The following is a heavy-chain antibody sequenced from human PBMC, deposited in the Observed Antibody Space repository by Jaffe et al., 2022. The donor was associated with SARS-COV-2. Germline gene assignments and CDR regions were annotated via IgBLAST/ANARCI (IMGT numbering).Heavy chain of an antibody. Sequence: QVQLQQWGAGLLKPSETLSLTCAVYGGSFSGYYWSWIRQPPGKGLEWIGEINHSGSTNYNPSLKSRVTISVDTSKNQFSLKLSSVTAADTAVYYCARSAPGGSRWFDPWGQGTLVTVSS. J-gene: IGHJ5*02. CDR2: INHSGST. V-gene: IGHV4-34*01. CDR3: ARSAPGGSRWFDP. D-gene: IGHD3-10*01. CDR1: GGSFSGYY.